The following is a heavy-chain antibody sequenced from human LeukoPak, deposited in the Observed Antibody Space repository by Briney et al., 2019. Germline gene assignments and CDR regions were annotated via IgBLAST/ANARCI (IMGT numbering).Heavy chain of an antibody. CDR3: ARGRGLES. V-gene: IGHV3-7*03. J-gene: IGHJ4*02. D-gene: IGHD3-10*01. CDR1: GFTFSSYG. CDR2: IKQDGSEK. Sequence: GGSLRLSCAASGFTFSSYGMHWVRQAPGKGLEWVANIKQDGSEKYYVDSVKGRFTISRDNAKKSLFLQMNSLRAEDTAVYYCARGRGLESWGQGTLVTVSS.